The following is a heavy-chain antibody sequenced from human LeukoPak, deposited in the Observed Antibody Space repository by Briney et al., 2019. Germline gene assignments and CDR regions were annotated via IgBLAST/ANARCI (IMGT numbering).Heavy chain of an antibody. V-gene: IGHV4-30-2*01. CDR2: ISHSGRT. D-gene: IGHD3-22*01. CDR3: ARVNQEDYYDSSGYYSPLDF. J-gene: IGHJ4*02. Sequence: PSQTLSLTCTVSDGSITTDDYFWSWIRQPPGKGLEWIGYISHSGRTLSNPSLESRVTMSVDRSRNQFSLKLTSVTAADTAVYYCARVNQEDYYDSSGYYSPLDFWGQGTLVTVSS. CDR1: DGSITTDDYF.